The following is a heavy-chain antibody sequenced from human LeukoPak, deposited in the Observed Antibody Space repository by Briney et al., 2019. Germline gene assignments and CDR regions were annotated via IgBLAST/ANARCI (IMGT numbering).Heavy chain of an antibody. CDR2: IIPIFGTV. CDR1: VGTFSSYA. V-gene: IGHV1-69*13. CDR3: ARGQQLVGNYYYYGMDV. Sequence: GASVKVSCKASVGTFSSYAISWLRQAPGQGLEWMGGIIPIFGTVHYAQTFQGRVTITADESTNTAYMELTSLRSDDTALYYCARGQQLVGNYYYYGMDVWGQGTTVTVSS. D-gene: IGHD6-13*01. J-gene: IGHJ6*02.